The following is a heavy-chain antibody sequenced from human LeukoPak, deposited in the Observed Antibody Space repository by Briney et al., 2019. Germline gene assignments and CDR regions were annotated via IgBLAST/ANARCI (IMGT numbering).Heavy chain of an antibody. CDR2: ISHSGST. CDR1: GYSISSISSTYY. CDR3: ARLRVQNYGGNWGFDY. Sequence: PSETLSLTCTVSGYSISSISSTYYWGWVRQSPGKGLEWIGSISHSGSTYYNPSLQSRVTISIDTSKNQSSLKLSSVTAADTAVYYCARLRVQNYGGNWGFDYWGLGTLVTVSS. D-gene: IGHD4-23*01. J-gene: IGHJ4*02. V-gene: IGHV4-38-2*02.